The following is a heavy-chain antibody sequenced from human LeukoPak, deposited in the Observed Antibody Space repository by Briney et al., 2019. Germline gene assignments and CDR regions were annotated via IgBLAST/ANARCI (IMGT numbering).Heavy chain of an antibody. CDR1: GGSFSGYY. V-gene: IGHV4-34*01. Sequence: SETLSLTCAVYGGSFSGYYWSWIRQPPGKGLEWIGEIDHSGSTNYNPSLKSQVTISVDTPKNQFSVKLTSVTAADTAVYYCARSRSGYSYDHAAFDIWGQGTMVTVSS. D-gene: IGHD5-18*01. CDR2: IDHSGST. J-gene: IGHJ3*02. CDR3: ARSRSGYSYDHAAFDI.